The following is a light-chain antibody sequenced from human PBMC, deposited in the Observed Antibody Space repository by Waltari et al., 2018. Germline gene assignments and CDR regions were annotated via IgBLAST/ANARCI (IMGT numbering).Light chain of an antibody. CDR1: QSVLYSSNNKNY. CDR2: WAS. Sequence: DIVMTQSPDSLTVSPGERATINCKSSQSVLYSSNNKNYLAWYQQKVGQPPKLLIYWASTREFGVPDRFSGSGSGTDFTLTISSLQAEDVAVYYCQQYYDVPWTFGQGTKVEIK. CDR3: QQYYDVPWT. V-gene: IGKV4-1*01. J-gene: IGKJ1*01.